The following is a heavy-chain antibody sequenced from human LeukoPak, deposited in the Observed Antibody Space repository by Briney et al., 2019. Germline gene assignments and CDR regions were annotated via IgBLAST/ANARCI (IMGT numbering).Heavy chain of an antibody. CDR3: ARDVYCGGDCSYFDS. D-gene: IGHD2-21*02. V-gene: IGHV4-59*01. CDR2: IYSTGTT. Sequence: PSETLSLTCTVSGGSLSSYYWSWTRQPPGKGLEWIGYIYSTGTTNHNPSLRGRVTLSVDTSKNQFSLKLSSVTAADAAVYYCARDVYCGGDCSYFDSWGQGTLVTVSS. J-gene: IGHJ4*02. CDR1: GGSLSSYY.